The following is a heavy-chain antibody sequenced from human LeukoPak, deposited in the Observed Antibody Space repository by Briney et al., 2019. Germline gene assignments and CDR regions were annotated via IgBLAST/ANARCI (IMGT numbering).Heavy chain of an antibody. CDR3: ARDDFRLVGATPPGISDY. CDR2: INPNSGGT. J-gene: IGHJ4*02. Sequence: GASVKVSCKASGYTFTGYYIHWVRQAPGQGLEWMGWINPNSGGTNYAQKFQGRVTMTRDTSISTAYMELSRLRSDDTAVYYCARDDFRLVGATPPGISDYWGQGTLVTVSS. D-gene: IGHD1-26*01. V-gene: IGHV1-2*02. CDR1: GYTFTGYY.